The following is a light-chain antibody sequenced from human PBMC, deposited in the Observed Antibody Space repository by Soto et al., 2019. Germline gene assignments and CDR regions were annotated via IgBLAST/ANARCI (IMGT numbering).Light chain of an antibody. V-gene: IGKV1-5*03. CDR3: QHYNTYPWT. CDR1: QSINSH. J-gene: IGKJ1*01. CDR2: KAS. Sequence: DIQMTQSPSSLSASVGDRVTITCRASQSINSHLNWYQQKPGKAPNLLIHKASHLESGVPSRFSGSGSGTEFTLTISSLQPGDFATYYCQHYNTYPWTFGQGTKVEIK.